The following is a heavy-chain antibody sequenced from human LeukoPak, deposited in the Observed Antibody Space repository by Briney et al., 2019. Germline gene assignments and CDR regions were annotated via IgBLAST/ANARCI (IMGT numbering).Heavy chain of an antibody. V-gene: IGHV3-11*01. CDR2: ISSSGSTI. J-gene: IGHJ6*02. CDR3: ARDVRCTSCRSACCMVV. CDR1: GFTYCHYY. D-gene: IGHD2-2*01. Sequence: GGPLRLPCAASGFTYCHYYMSWIPQAPGKGLEWVSYISSSGSTIYYADSVKGRFTISRDNAKNSLYLQMNSLRAEDTAVYYCARDVRCTSCRSACCMVVWGQGTTVTVSS.